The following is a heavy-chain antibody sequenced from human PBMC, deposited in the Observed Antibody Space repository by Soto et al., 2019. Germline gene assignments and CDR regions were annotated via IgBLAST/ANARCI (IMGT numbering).Heavy chain of an antibody. Sequence: PGESLKISCKGSGYSFTSYWIGWVRQMPGKGLEWMGIIYPGDSDTRYSPSFQGQVTISADKSISTAYLQWSSLRAEDTAVYYCAKFDVAGSYYYYYGMDVWGQGTTVTVSS. CDR1: GYSFTSYW. V-gene: IGHV5-51*01. CDR2: IYPGDSDT. D-gene: IGHD6-19*01. CDR3: AKFDVAGSYYYYYGMDV. J-gene: IGHJ6*02.